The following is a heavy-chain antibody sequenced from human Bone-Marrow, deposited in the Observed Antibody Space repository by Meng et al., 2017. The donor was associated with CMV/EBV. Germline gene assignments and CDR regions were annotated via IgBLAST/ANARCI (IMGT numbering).Heavy chain of an antibody. CDR2: ISGGGGST. Sequence: GESLKISCAASGFTFSSYAMSWVRQAPGKGLEWVSAISGGGGSTYYADSVKGRFTISRDNSKNTLYLQMNSLRAEDTAVYYCAKDSRQSWYIGNWFDPWGQGTLVTVSS. CDR3: AKDSRQSWYIGNWFDP. CDR1: GFTFSSYA. D-gene: IGHD1-1*01. V-gene: IGHV3-23*01. J-gene: IGHJ5*02.